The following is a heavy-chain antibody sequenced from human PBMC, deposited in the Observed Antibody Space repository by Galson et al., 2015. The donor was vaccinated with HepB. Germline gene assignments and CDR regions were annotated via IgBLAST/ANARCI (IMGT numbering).Heavy chain of an antibody. J-gene: IGHJ3*02. D-gene: IGHD4-17*01. CDR3: ASSLSYGDYGDAFDI. V-gene: IGHV1-69*04. Sequence: SVKVSCKASGGTFSSYAISWVRQAPGQGLEWMGRIIPILGIANYAQKSQGRVTITADKSTSTAYMELSSLRSEDTAVYYCASSLSYGDYGDAFDIWGQGTMVTVSS. CDR2: IIPILGIA. CDR1: GGTFSSYA.